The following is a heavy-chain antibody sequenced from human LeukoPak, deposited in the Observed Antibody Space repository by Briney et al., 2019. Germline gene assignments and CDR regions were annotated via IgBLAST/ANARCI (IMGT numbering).Heavy chain of an antibody. Sequence: GGSLRLSCAASGFTFSSYAMSWVRQAPGKGLEWVSAISGSGGSTYYADSVKGRFTISRDNSKNTLYLQMNSLRAEDTAVYYCAKEVGYYDILTGYYNYYYGMDVWGQGTTVTVSS. CDR2: ISGSGGST. J-gene: IGHJ6*02. CDR1: GFTFSSYA. D-gene: IGHD3-9*01. V-gene: IGHV3-23*01. CDR3: AKEVGYYDILTGYYNYYYGMDV.